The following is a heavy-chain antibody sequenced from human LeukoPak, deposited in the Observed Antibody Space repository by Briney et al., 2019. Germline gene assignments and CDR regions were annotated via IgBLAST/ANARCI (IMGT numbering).Heavy chain of an antibody. D-gene: IGHD6-19*01. CDR2: ISGSGGST. J-gene: IGHJ4*02. CDR1: KFAFSSYA. V-gene: IGHV3-23*01. CDR3: AKDSSGWGY. Sequence: GGSLRLSCAASKFAFSSYAMSWVRQAPGKGLEWVSAISGSGGSTYYADSVKGRFTISRDNSKNTLYLQMNSLRVEDTAVYYCAKDSSGWGYWGQGTLVTVSS.